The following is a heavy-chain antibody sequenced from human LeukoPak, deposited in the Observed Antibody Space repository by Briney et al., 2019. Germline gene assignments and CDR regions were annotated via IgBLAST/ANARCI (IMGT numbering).Heavy chain of an antibody. CDR1: GFSLSTRGVA. V-gene: IGHV2-5*01. CDR2: LYWYDDK. D-gene: IGHD5-18*01. Sequence: SGPTLAKPTQTLTLTCTFSGFSLSTRGVAVGWVRQLPGKALEWLALLYWYDDKRYSPSLKSRLSITKDTSKNQVVLTMTNMDPVDTATYYCAHSEDTALVHDAFDIWGQGTMVTVSS. CDR3: AHSEDTALVHDAFDI. J-gene: IGHJ3*02.